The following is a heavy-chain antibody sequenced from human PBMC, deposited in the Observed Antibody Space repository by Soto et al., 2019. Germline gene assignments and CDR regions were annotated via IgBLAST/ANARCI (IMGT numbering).Heavy chain of an antibody. D-gene: IGHD4-17*01. CDR2: ISWNSGSI. CDR1: GVTVDDYA. J-gene: IGHJ4*02. CDR3: AKATHAHYYGDTTFDY. V-gene: IGHV3-9*01. Sequence: GGSLRLSCAASGVTVDDYAMHWVRQAPGKGLEWVSGISWNSGSIGYADSVKGRFTISRDNAKNSLYLQMNSLRAEDTALYYCAKATHAHYYGDTTFDYWGQGTLVTVSS.